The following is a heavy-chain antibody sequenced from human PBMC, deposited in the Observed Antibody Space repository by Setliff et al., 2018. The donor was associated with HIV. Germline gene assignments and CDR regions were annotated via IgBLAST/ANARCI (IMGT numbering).Heavy chain of an antibody. D-gene: IGHD6-13*01. CDR3: ARHHPGGIAAAGLDY. CDR1: GGSISTYF. CDR2: IYYTGST. J-gene: IGHJ4*02. Sequence: SETLSLTCTVSGGSISTYFWSWVRQTPGKGLEWIGYIYYTGSTSYNPSFRSRVTISVDTSKNQFSLKLTSVTAADTAVYYCARHHPGGIAAAGLDYWGQGTLVTVSS. V-gene: IGHV4-59*12.